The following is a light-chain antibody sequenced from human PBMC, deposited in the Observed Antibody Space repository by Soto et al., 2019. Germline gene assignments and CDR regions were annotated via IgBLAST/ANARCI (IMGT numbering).Light chain of an antibody. CDR2: DAS. J-gene: IGKJ4*01. CDR1: QGISSA. Sequence: AIQLTQSPSSLSASVGDRVTITCRASQGISSALAWYQQKPGKAPKLLIYDASSLKSGVPSRFSGSGSGTDFTLTISSLQPEDFATYYCQQFNSYPLTFGGGTKLEIK. V-gene: IGKV1-13*02. CDR3: QQFNSYPLT.